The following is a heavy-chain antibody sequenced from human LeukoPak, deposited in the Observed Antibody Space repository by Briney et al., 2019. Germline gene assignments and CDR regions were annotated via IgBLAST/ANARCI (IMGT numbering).Heavy chain of an antibody. CDR3: TRHSSSWFHNWFDP. Sequence: GGSLKLSCAASGFTFSGSAMHGVRQASGKGLEWVGRIRSKADSYATAYAASVKGRFTISRDDSKNTAYLQMNSLKTEDTAVYYCTRHSSSWFHNWFDPWGQGTLVTVSS. CDR2: IRSKADSYAT. V-gene: IGHV3-73*01. D-gene: IGHD6-13*01. J-gene: IGHJ5*02. CDR1: GFTFSGSA.